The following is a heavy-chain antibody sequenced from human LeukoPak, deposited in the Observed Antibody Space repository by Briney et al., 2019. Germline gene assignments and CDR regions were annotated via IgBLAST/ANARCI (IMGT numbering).Heavy chain of an antibody. CDR2: ISYDGSDK. CDR1: GFTFSSYG. Sequence: PGGSLRLSCAASGFTFSSYGMHWVRQAPGKGLEWVAVISYDGSDKYYADSVKGRFTISRDTSKNTLYLQMNSLRAEDTVVYYCAKDRNYGDSTPYYYYMDVWGKGTTVTVSS. CDR3: AKDRNYGDSTPYYYYMDV. D-gene: IGHD4-17*01. J-gene: IGHJ6*03. V-gene: IGHV3-30*18.